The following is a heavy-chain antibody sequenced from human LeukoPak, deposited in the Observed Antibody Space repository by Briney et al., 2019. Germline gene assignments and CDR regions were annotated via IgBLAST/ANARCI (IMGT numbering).Heavy chain of an antibody. V-gene: IGHV3-9*01. CDR3: AKDHYSSGWYRGPVDY. CDR2: ISWNSGSI. Sequence: GGSLRLSCAASGFTFSSYAMSWVRQAPGKGLEWVSGISWNSGSIGYADSVKGRFTISRDNAKNSLYLQMNSLRAEDTALYYCAKDHYSSGWYRGPVDYWGQGTLVTVSS. J-gene: IGHJ4*02. CDR1: GFTFSSYA. D-gene: IGHD6-19*01.